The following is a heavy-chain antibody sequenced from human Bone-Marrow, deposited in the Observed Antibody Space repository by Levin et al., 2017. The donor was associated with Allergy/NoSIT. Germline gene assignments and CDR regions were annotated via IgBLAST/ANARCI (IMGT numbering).Heavy chain of an antibody. CDR3: ARINCGGDCFARDWYFDL. CDR1: GFTFSSYW. CDR2: INGDGSRT. J-gene: IGHJ2*01. Sequence: LSLTCAASGFTFSSYWMHWVRQLPGKGPMWVSRINGDGSRTYYADSVEGRFTISRDNAENTVYLQMNSLRADDTAVYFCARINCGGDCFARDWYFDLWGRGTLVSVS. D-gene: IGHD2-21*02. V-gene: IGHV3-74*01.